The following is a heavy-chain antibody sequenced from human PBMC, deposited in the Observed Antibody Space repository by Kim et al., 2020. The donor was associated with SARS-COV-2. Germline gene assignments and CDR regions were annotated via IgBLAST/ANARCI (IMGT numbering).Heavy chain of an antibody. CDR3: AAVTTGYFDY. CDR2: IGARGAGP. CDR1: GFTFSSSP. Sequence: GGSLRLSCATSGFTFSSSPMHWVRQAPGKGLEWVSGIGARGAGPHYADSVKGRFTISRDNSKNTLYLQMNSLRAEDTAVYYCAAVTTGYFDYWGQGTLVTVSS. V-gene: IGHV3-23*01. D-gene: IGHD4-17*01. J-gene: IGHJ4*02.